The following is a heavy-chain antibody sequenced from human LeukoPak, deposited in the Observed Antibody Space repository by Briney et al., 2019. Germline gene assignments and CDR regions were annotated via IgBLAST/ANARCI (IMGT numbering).Heavy chain of an antibody. V-gene: IGHV4-59*01. CDR3: ARAGYSYVRYFDY. CDR2: IYNSGTT. Sequence: SETLSLTCTVSGGSTSSYYGNWIRQPPGKGLEWIGYIYNSGTTNHNPSLKSRVTISVDTSKNQFSLKLSSVTAADTAVYYCARAGYSYVRYFDYWGQGTLVTVSS. J-gene: IGHJ4*02. CDR1: GGSTSSYY. D-gene: IGHD5-18*01.